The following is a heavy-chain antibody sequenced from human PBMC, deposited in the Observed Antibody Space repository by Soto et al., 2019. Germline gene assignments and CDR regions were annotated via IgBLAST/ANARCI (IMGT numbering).Heavy chain of an antibody. CDR1: GFPPPSHG. D-gene: IGHD1-7*01. Sequence: LLASGGGLVQPGGSLRLSCAASGFPPPSHGMPWVRQAPGKGLEWVSFSSATGAGTYYADSVKGRFTISRDNSKNTLYLQMTSLRADDTAVYYCAKDRRAGGNYGFYSDFWGQGALVIVSS. CDR3: AKDRRAGGNYGFYSDF. J-gene: IGHJ4*02. V-gene: IGHV3-23*01. CDR2: SSATGAGT.